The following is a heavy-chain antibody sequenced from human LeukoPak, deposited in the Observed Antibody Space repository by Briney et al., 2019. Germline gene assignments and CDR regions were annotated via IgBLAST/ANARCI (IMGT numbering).Heavy chain of an antibody. CDR2: IWYDGSNK. J-gene: IGHJ4*02. CDR1: GFTFSSYG. V-gene: IGHV3-33*01. D-gene: IGHD5-18*01. Sequence: PGRSLRLSCAASGFTFSSYGMHWVRQAPGNGREWVAVIWYDGSNKYYADSVKGRFTISRDNSKNTLYLQMNSLRAEDTAVYYCARDDSGQLDYWGQGTLVTVSS. CDR3: ARDDSGQLDY.